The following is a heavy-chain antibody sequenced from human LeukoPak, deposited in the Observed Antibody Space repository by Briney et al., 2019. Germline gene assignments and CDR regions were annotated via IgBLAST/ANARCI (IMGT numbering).Heavy chain of an antibody. CDR1: GFTFSRYW. CDR2: INTDGSST. D-gene: IGHD3-22*01. V-gene: IGHV3-74*01. Sequence: GGTLRLSCAASGFTFSRYWIHWVRQAPGKGLVWVSRINTDGSSTTYADSVKGRFTISRDNAKNTLYLQMNSLRAEDTAVYYCARSAYYDRSGYYHDYWGQGTLVTVSS. CDR3: ARSAYYDRSGYYHDY. J-gene: IGHJ4*01.